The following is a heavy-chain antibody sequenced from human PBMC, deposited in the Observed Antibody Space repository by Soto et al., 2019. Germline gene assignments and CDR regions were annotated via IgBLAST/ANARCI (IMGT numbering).Heavy chain of an antibody. Sequence: PGGSLRLSCAASGFSFSDYAMSWVRQAPGKGLEWVSVISESGGSTHYADSVRGRFTVSRDNSKNSLSLRMNSLRDEDTAVYYCAKEMESVVVVAATPGPTGFDPWGQGTLVTVSS. J-gene: IGHJ5*02. CDR1: GFSFSDYA. CDR3: AKEMESVVVVAATPGPTGFDP. V-gene: IGHV3-23*01. D-gene: IGHD2-15*01. CDR2: ISESGGST.